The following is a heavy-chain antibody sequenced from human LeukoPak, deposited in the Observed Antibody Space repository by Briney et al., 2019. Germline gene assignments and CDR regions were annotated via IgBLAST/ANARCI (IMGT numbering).Heavy chain of an antibody. CDR1: GGTFSSYA. J-gene: IGHJ4*02. D-gene: IGHD4-17*01. Sequence: SVKVSCKASGGTFSSYAVNWVRQAPGQALEWMGRIIPILETTNYTQKLQDRVTVTADKSAVIVYMELSSLRPEDTAVYYCSRAALDGDYAWDQWGQGTLVTVSS. V-gene: IGHV1-69*04. CDR2: IIPILETT. CDR3: SRAALDGDYAWDQ.